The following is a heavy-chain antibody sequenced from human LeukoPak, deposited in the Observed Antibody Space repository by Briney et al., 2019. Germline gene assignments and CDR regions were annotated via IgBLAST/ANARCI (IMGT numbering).Heavy chain of an antibody. D-gene: IGHD1/OR15-1a*01. J-gene: IGHJ3*02. CDR1: GGSFSDYY. CDR2: INHGGDT. Sequence: SETLSPTCAVSGGSFSDYYWSWIRQPPGKGLEWIGEINHGGDTNYNSSLQSRVTLLVDTSRNQFSLRLSSVTAADTAIYYCASNKYPVQAFDIWGQGTMVTVSS. CDR3: ASNKYPVQAFDI. V-gene: IGHV4-34*01.